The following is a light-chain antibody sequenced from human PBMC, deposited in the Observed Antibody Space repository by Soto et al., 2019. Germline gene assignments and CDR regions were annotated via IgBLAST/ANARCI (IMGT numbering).Light chain of an antibody. J-gene: IGLJ1*01. V-gene: IGLV1-47*01. CDR1: SSNIGSRY. CDR3: GAWDDRLSGYF. CDR2: WND. Sequence: QSVLTQPPSASGTPGQRVTISCSGSSSNIGSRYVYLYQVVPGTAHKLLIYWNDQRPSGVLDRFSGSKSGTSAALAISGLRSEDEADYYCGAWDDRLSGYFFGSGTKLTV.